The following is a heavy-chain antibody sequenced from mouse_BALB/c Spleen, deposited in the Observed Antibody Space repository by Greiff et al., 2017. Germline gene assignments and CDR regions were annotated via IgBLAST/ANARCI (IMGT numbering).Heavy chain of an antibody. D-gene: IGHD1-1*01. CDR3: ARANPLLLLGDY. CDR2: INPGSGGT. V-gene: IGHV1-54*01. CDR1: GYAFTNYL. J-gene: IGHJ2*01. Sequence: QVQLQQSGAELVRPGTSVKVSCKASGYAFTNYLIEWVKQRPGQGLEWIGVINPGSGGTNYNEKFKGKATLTADKSSSTAYMQLSSLTSDDSAVYFCARANPLLLLGDYWGQGTTLTVSS.